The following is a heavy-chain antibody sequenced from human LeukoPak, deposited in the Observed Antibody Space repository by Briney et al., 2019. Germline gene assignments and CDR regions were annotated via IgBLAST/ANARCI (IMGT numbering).Heavy chain of an antibody. V-gene: IGHV3-74*01. D-gene: IGHD3-10*01. J-gene: IGHJ4*02. CDR1: GFTFSSYW. CDR3: ARRTNDYGSGRSFDY. CDR2: INSDGSST. Sequence: GGSLRLSCAASGFTFSSYWMHWVRQAPGKGLVWVSRINSDGSSTSYADSVKGRFTISRDNAKNRLYLQMNSLRAEDTAVYYCARRTNDYGSGRSFDYWGQGTLVTVSS.